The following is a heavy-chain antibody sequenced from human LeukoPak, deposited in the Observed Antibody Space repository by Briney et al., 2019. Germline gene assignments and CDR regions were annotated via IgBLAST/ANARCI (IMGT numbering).Heavy chain of an antibody. J-gene: IGHJ6*03. CDR3: AREGVAGTLIYYYYMDV. V-gene: IGHV3-30-3*01. Sequence: GGSLRLSCAASGFTFGNFALHWVRQAPGKGLEWVAVISYDGSNKYYADSVKGRFTISRDNAKNSLYLQMNSLRAEDTAVYYCAREGVAGTLIYYYYMDVWGKGTTVTVSS. D-gene: IGHD6-19*01. CDR1: GFTFGNFA. CDR2: ISYDGSNK.